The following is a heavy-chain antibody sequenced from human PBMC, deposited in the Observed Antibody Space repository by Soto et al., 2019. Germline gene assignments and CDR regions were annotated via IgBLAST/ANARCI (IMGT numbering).Heavy chain of an antibody. D-gene: IGHD7-27*01. CDR2: IYYSGNT. CDR1: GGSISSSSYY. J-gene: IGHJ4*02. Sequence: SETLSLTCTVSGGSISSSSYYWGWIRQPPGKGLEWIGSIYYSGNTYYNPSLKSRVTISVDTAKNQFSLKLSSVTAADTAVYYCARRWGRTFDYWGQGTLVTVSS. V-gene: IGHV4-39*01. CDR3: ARRWGRTFDY.